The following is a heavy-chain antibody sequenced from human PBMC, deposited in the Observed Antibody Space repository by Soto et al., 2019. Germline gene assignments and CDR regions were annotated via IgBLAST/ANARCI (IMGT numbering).Heavy chain of an antibody. V-gene: IGHV3-23*01. D-gene: IGHD2-2*01. CDR2: ISGSGGST. Sequence: GGSLRLSCAASGFTFSSYAMSWVRQAPGKGLEWVSAISGSGGSTYYADSVKGRFTISRDNSKNTLYLQMNSLRAEDTAVYYCAKDRGAIVVVPTNWFDPWGQGTLVTVSS. CDR1: GFTFSSYA. CDR3: AKDRGAIVVVPTNWFDP. J-gene: IGHJ5*02.